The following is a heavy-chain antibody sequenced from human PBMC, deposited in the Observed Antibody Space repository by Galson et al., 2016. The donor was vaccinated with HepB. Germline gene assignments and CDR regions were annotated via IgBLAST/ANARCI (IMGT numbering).Heavy chain of an antibody. D-gene: IGHD3-22*01. CDR1: GLSVTTYG. J-gene: IGHJ4*02. CDR3: TSTELAKYYYDSSGHYFLGGAPGH. CDR2: ISYDGSNK. V-gene: IGHV3-30*19. Sequence: SLRLSCAASGLSVTTYGMHWVRQAPGKGLEWVAFISYDGSNKYYADSVKGRFTISRDNSKNTLYLQMNSLRAEDTAVYYCTSTELAKYYYDSSGHYFLGGAPGHWGQGTLVTVSS.